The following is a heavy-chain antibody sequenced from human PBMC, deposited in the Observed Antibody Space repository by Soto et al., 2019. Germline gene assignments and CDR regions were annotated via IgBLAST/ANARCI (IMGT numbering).Heavy chain of an antibody. J-gene: IGHJ5*02. CDR1: GFSFSNYA. V-gene: IGHV3-23*01. CDR3: TKEHSNYPDNWFDP. D-gene: IGHD4-4*01. CDR2: IDSGGGST. Sequence: GGSLRLSCAASGFSFSNYAMSWVRQAPGTGLEWVSAIDSGGGSTYYAASVKGRFSISGDNSMNTLYLQMNSLRAEDTAIYYCTKEHSNYPDNWFDPWGKGTLVTV.